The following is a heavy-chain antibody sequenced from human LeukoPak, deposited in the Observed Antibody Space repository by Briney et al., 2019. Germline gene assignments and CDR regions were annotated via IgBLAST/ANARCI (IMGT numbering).Heavy chain of an antibody. D-gene: IGHD2-15*01. CDR3: ARDQDCRRGSCYYCDY. V-gene: IGHV1-2*02. CDR2: INTNSGGT. Sequence: ASVKVSCKASGYTFTNYYMHWVRQAPGQGLEWMGWINTNSGGTNYAQKFQGRVTMTRDTSISTAYMELSRLRSDDTGVYYCARDQDCRRGSCYYCDYGGQGTLVTLPS. J-gene: IGHJ4*02. CDR1: GYTFTNYY.